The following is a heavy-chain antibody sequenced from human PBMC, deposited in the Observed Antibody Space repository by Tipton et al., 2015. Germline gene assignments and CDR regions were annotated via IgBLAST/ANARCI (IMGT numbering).Heavy chain of an antibody. CDR2: VSDSGDTT. Sequence: GSLRLSCAASGFTFSNYAMTWVRQAPGRGLEWVSAVSDSGDTTYYADSVKGRFTISRDNSNNTLFLQMNSLRTEDTAVYYCAKTPIPLLVVVITTYLHSWGQGTLVTVSS. D-gene: IGHD3-22*01. CDR3: AKTPIPLLVVVITTYLHS. CDR1: GFTFSNYA. V-gene: IGHV3-23*01. J-gene: IGHJ4*02.